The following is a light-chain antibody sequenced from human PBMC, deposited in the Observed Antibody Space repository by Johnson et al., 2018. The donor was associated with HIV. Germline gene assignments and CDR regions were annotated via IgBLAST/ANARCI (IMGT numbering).Light chain of an antibody. CDR3: GTWDSSLSAGEV. V-gene: IGLV1-51*01. CDR2: DNN. CDR1: SSNIGNNY. J-gene: IGLJ1*01. Sequence: QSVLTQSPSVSAAPGQKVTISCSGSSSNIGNNYVSWYQQLPGRAPKLLIYDNNKRPSGIPDRFSGSKSGTSATLGITGLQTGDEADYYCGTWDSSLSAGEVFGTGTKVTVL.